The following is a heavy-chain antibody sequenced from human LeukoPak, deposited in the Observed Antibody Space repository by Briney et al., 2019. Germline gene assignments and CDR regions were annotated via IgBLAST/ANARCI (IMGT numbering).Heavy chain of an antibody. J-gene: IGHJ6*02. CDR1: GGTFSSYA. CDR2: IIPILGIA. D-gene: IGHD6-19*01. V-gene: IGHV1-69*04. Sequence: SVKVSCKASGGTFSSYAISWVRQAPGQGLEWMGRIIPILGIANYAQKFQGRVTITADKSTSTAYMELSSLGSEDTAVYYCASGVAGTRRTKYYYYGMDVWGQGTTVTVSS. CDR3: ASGVAGTRRTKYYYYGMDV.